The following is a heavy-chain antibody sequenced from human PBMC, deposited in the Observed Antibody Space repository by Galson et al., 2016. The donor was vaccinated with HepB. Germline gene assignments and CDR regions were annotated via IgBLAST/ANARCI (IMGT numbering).Heavy chain of an antibody. D-gene: IGHD3-22*01. CDR2: IKPDGSVK. J-gene: IGHJ1*01. Sequence: SLRLSCATSGFTFSSVWMSWVRKAPGKGLEWVANIKPDGSVKYYVASLKGRLTISRDNAKNSLYLQMNRLRAEDKAVYYCALYYYDSSGVVEYFQQWGQGTRFTVSS. CDR1: GFTFSSVW. V-gene: IGHV3-7*01. CDR3: ALYYYDSSGVVEYFQQ.